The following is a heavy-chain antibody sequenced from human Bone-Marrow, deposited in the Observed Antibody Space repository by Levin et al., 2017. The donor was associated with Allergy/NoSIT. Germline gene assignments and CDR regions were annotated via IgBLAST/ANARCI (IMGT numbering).Heavy chain of an antibody. Sequence: PSETLSLTCTVSGASISTYYWDWIRQPPGKGLEWIGYVHYSGSTSYNPSLQSRVSMSVDTSKNQFSLKVISVTAADTAVYYCARGGGDSSSSQDFDRWGQGTLVTVSS. CDR2: VHYSGST. CDR3: ARGGGDSSSSQDFDR. D-gene: IGHD6-6*01. CDR1: GASISTYY. V-gene: IGHV4-59*01. J-gene: IGHJ4*02.